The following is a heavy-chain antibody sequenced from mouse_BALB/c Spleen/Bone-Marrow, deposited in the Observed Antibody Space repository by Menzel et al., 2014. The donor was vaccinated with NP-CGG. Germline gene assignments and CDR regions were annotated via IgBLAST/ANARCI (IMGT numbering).Heavy chain of an antibody. CDR2: ISGGTSTI. CDR1: GFTFRSFG. Sequence: VQLKESGGGLVQPGGSRKLSCAASGFTFRSFGMHWPRQAPEKGLEWVAYISGGTSTIYYADTVKGRFTISRDNPNNTLFLQMTSLRSEDTAMYYCVRGGYYVPSYFDSWGQGTTLTVSS. D-gene: IGHD2-3*01. CDR3: VRGGYYVPSYFDS. J-gene: IGHJ2*01. V-gene: IGHV5-17*02.